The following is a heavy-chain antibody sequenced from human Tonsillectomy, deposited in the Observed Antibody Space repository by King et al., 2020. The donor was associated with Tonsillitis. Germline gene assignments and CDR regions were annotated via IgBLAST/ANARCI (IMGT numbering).Heavy chain of an antibody. D-gene: IGHD3-10*01. V-gene: IGHV4-4*07. J-gene: IGHJ6*02. Sequence: VQLQESGPRLVIPSETLSLTCSVSGGSISPYHWSWIRQAAGKGLEWIGHIYYTGDSNYNPSLKSRVTMSVDTSKNQFALRLSSVTAADTAIYVCAKGPWAFGQNSYYGVDVWGQGTTVTVSS. CDR2: IYYTGDS. CDR3: AKGPWAFGQNSYYGVDV. CDR1: GGSISPYH.